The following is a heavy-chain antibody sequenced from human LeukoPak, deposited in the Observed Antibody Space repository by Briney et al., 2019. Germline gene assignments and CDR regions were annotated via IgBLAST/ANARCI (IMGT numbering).Heavy chain of an antibody. CDR1: GGSISSGSYY. CDR2: IYTSGRT. J-gene: IGHJ4*02. Sequence: SQTLPLTCTVSGGSISSGSYYWSWIRRPPGEGLEGIGRIYTSGRTNYNTSLKSRVTISVDTSKNQFSLKLSSVTGADTAVYHCASSWIIPDFPYWGQRTLVTVSS. D-gene: IGHD6-13*01. CDR3: ASSWIIPDFPY. V-gene: IGHV4-61*02.